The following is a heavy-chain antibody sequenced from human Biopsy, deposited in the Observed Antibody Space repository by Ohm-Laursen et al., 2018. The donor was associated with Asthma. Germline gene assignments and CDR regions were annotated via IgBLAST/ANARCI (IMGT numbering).Heavy chain of an antibody. CDR2: TNERGVT. CDR1: PGSFSGFF. V-gene: IGHV4-34*01. Sequence: SDTLSLTCGVYPGSFSGFFCTWIRQSPGKGLEWIGETNERGVTNNNPSLKSRVIISIDTYWNRVSLKLTSVTAADTAVYYCARGPELDVWGQGTTVTVSS. CDR3: ARGPELDV. J-gene: IGHJ6*02.